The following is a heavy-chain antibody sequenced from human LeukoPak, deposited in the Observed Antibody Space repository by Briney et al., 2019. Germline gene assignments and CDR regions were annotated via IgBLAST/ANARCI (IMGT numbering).Heavy chain of an antibody. CDR3: ARQFDY. V-gene: IGHV4-39*01. Sequence: SETLSLTCSVSGGSITSGDYGWGWNRQSPGKGLEWIGSFYNRGSPYYNPSLKSRVTISLHTSKNQCSLKLPSVTAADTAIYYCARQFDYWGPGTLVTVSS. J-gene: IGHJ4*02. CDR2: FYNRGSP. CDR1: GGSITSGDYG.